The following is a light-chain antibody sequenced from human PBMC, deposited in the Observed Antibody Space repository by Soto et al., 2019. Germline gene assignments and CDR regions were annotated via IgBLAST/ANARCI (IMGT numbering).Light chain of an antibody. J-gene: IGLJ7*01. V-gene: IGLV2-14*01. CDR1: SSDIGSYNY. CDR2: EVR. Sequence: QSALTQPASVSGSPGQSITISCTGTSSDIGSYNYVAWYQQFPGKTPKLIIYEVRNRPSGVSFRFSGSKSGNTASLTISGLQAEDEADYYCSSYTNINTRACVFGTGTQLTVL. CDR3: SSYTNINTRACV.